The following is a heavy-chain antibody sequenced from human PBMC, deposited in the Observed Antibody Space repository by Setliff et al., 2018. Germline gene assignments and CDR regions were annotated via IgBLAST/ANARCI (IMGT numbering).Heavy chain of an antibody. D-gene: IGHD6-19*01. Sequence: SETLSLTCAVSGGSVSSSSWWTWVRQPPGKGLEWIGQIYHGGTTYYNPSPKSRLTMSVDTSKNHFTLRVSSVTAADTAVYFCATFGPCKGVSGTCPPRDSWGQGTLVTVSS. V-gene: IGHV4-4*02. CDR2: IYHGGTT. CDR1: GGSVSSSSW. J-gene: IGHJ4*02. CDR3: ATFGPCKGVSGTCPPRDS.